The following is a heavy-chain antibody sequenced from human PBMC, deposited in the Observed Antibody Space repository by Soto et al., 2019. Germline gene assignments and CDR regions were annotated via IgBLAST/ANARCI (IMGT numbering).Heavy chain of an antibody. CDR2: VISNAYSM. J-gene: IGHJ4*02. Sequence: GGSLRLSCAASGFTFSTYSMHWVRQAPGKGLEYVSGVISNAYSMFYADSVKGRFAISRDNSKNTLYLQMDSLSPDDMAVYYCARTTVAYYFDLWGQGTLVTVSS. D-gene: IGHD1-1*01. CDR3: ARTTVAYYFDL. V-gene: IGHV3-64*02. CDR1: GFTFSTYS.